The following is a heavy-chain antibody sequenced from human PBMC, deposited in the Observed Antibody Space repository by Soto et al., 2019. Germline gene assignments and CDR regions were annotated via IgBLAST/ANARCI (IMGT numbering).Heavy chain of an antibody. D-gene: IGHD3-22*01. V-gene: IGHV1-18*01. CDR3: ARDINYYDSSGSDY. CDR2: ISAHNGHT. Sequence: GASVKVSCKASGYTFNRYGITWVRQAPGQGLEWMGWISAHNGHTSYAQEVQGRVTMTTDTSTSTAYMELRSLRPGDTAVYYCARDINYYDSSGSDYWGQGTLVTVSS. CDR1: GYTFNRYG. J-gene: IGHJ4*02.